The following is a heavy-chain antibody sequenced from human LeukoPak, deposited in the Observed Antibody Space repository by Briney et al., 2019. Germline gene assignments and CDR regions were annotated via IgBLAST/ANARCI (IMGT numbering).Heavy chain of an antibody. D-gene: IGHD3-10*01. V-gene: IGHV3-9*01. CDR3: ASREKDYFDY. CDR1: GLTFDDYA. Sequence: GGSLRLSCAASGLTFDDYAMLWVRQAPGKGLEWVSGISWNSGSIGYADSVKGRFTISRDNAKNSLYLQMNSLRAEDTALYYCASREKDYFDYWGQGTLVTVSS. J-gene: IGHJ4*02. CDR2: ISWNSGSI.